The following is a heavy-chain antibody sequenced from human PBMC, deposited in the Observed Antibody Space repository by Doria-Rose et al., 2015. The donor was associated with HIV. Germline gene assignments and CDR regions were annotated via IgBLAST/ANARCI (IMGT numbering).Heavy chain of an antibody. D-gene: IGHD6-13*01. V-gene: IGHV2-26*01. CDR1: GVSLSSPGMG. CDR3: ARIKSSRWYHKYYFDF. Sequence: SGPVLVKPTETLTLTCTVSGVSLSSPGMGVGWIRRPPGKALEWLANIFSDDERSYITSLKSRLTISRGTSKSQVVLTMTDMDPVDTATYYCARIKSSRWYHKYYFDFWGQGTLVIVSA. CDR2: IFSDDER. J-gene: IGHJ4*02.